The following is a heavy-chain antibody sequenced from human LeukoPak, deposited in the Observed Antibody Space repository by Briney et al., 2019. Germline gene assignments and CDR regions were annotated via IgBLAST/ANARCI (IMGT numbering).Heavy chain of an antibody. D-gene: IGHD1-26*01. V-gene: IGHV3-23*01. J-gene: IGHJ4*02. Sequence: GGSLRLSCAASEFTSSSYAMSWVRQAPGKGLEWVSGISGSGGSTYYADSVKGRFTISRDNSKNTLYLQMNSLRAEDTAIYYCAKGSRSSGTYYYFDYWGQGTLVTVSS. CDR2: ISGSGGST. CDR3: AKGSRSSGTYYYFDY. CDR1: EFTSSSYA.